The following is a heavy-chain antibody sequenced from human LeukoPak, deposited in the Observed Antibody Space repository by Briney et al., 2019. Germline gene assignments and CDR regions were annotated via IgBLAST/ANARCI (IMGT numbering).Heavy chain of an antibody. CDR2: ISSGSTI. V-gene: IGHV3-48*03. Sequence: PGGSLRLFCAASGFTFSSYEMNWVRQAPGKGLEWVSYISSGSTIYYADSVKGRFTISRDNAKNSLYLQMNSLRAEDTAVYYCAIRIVGATNHHLDYWGQGTLVTVSS. D-gene: IGHD1-26*01. J-gene: IGHJ4*02. CDR3: AIRIVGATNHHLDY. CDR1: GFTFSSYE.